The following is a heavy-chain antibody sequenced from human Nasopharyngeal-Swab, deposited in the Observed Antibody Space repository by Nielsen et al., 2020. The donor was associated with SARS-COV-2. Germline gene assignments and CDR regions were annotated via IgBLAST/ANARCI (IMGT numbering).Heavy chain of an antibody. CDR2: INPSGGST. D-gene: IGHD6-6*01. CDR3: ARSDIAARAIDY. V-gene: IGHV1-46*01. J-gene: IGHJ4*02. CDR1: GYTFTSYY. Sequence: ASVKVSCKASGYTFTSYYMHWVRQAPGQGLGWMGIINPSGGSTSYAQKFQGRVTMTRDTSTSTVYMELSSLRSEDTAVYYCARSDIAARAIDYWGQGTLVTVSS.